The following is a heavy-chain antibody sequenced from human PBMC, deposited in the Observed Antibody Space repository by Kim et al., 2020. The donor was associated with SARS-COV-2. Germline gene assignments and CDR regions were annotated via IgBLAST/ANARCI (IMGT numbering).Heavy chain of an antibody. J-gene: IGHJ3*02. Sequence: SETLSLSCIVSGGSISSDIYYWVWIRQPPGKGLEWIGSLSYSGSIYYNPSLKSRVTISADTSKNQFSLKLTSMTAADTAVYYCARYSTRGVPKIKSAFDTWGRGTMVTVSS. V-gene: IGHV4-39*01. D-gene: IGHD2-15*01. CDR1: GGSISSDIYY. CDR3: ARYSTRGVPKIKSAFDT. CDR2: LSYSGSI.